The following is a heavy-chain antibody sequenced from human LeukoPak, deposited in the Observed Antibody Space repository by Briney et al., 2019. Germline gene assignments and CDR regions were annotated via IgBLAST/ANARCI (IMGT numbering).Heavy chain of an antibody. V-gene: IGHV3-7*01. D-gene: IGHD6-19*01. CDR2: IKEDGSIQ. Sequence: PGGSLRLSCVASGFIFSSYWITWVRQAPGKGLEWLANIKEDGSIQYYLDSVRGRFTISRDNAKTSVYLQLNSLRADDTAVYYCARDVWTGVAVSDYWGQGTLVTVSS. CDR1: GFIFSSYW. J-gene: IGHJ4*02. CDR3: ARDVWTGVAVSDY.